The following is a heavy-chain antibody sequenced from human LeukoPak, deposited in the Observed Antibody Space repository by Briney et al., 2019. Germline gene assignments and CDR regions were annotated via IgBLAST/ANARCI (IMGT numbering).Heavy chain of an antibody. J-gene: IGHJ4*02. CDR2: IRYDGSNK. Sequence: HAGGSLRLSCAASGFTFSSYGMHWVRQAPGKGLEWVAFIRYDGSNKYYADSVKGRFTIYRDNSKNTLYLQMNSLRAEDTAIYYCAKDQLNRFCSGGSCSTTHDYWGQGTLVTVSS. CDR3: AKDQLNRFCSGGSCSTTHDY. CDR1: GFTFSSYG. D-gene: IGHD2-15*01. V-gene: IGHV3-30*02.